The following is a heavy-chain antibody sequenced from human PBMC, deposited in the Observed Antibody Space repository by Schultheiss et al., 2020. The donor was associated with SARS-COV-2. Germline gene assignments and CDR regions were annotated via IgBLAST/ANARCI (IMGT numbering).Heavy chain of an antibody. CDR1: GFTFDDYA. Sequence: SLKISCAASGFTFDDYAIHWVRQAPGKGLEWVSGISWNSSSIDYADSVKGRFTISRDNAKNSLYLQMNSLRDEDTAVYYCARDHQIVDLGYCSGGSCYHFDYWGQGTLVTVSS. V-gene: IGHV3-9*01. D-gene: IGHD2-15*01. CDR2: ISWNSSSI. CDR3: ARDHQIVDLGYCSGGSCYHFDY. J-gene: IGHJ4*02.